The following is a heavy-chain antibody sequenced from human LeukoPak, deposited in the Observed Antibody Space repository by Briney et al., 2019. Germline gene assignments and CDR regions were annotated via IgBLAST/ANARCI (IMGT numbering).Heavy chain of an antibody. J-gene: IGHJ4*02. CDR3: ARATSGVATLSAYFDN. CDR1: GFTFSSYS. CDR2: ISSSSSYI. V-gene: IGHV3-21*04. Sequence: GGSLRLSCAASGFTFSSYSMNWVRQAPGKGLEWVSSISSSSSYIYYADSVKGRFTMSRDNAKKSVYLQMNSLRAEDTAVYYCARATSGVATLSAYFDNWGQGTLVSVSS. D-gene: IGHD5-12*01.